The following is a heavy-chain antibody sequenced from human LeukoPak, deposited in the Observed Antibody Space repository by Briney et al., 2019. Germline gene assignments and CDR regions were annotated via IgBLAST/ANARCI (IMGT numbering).Heavy chain of an antibody. CDR2: IWFDGSNK. V-gene: IGHV3-30*02. CDR3: AKDPGSSSSYYYYMDV. J-gene: IGHJ6*03. Sequence: GGSLRLSCVTSGFTFSTHGMHWVRQAPGKGLEWVAVIWFDGSNKYYADSVKGRFTISRDNSKNTLYLQMNSLRAEDTAVYYCAKDPGSSSSYYYYMDVWGKGTTVTVSS. CDR1: GFTFSTHG. D-gene: IGHD6-6*01.